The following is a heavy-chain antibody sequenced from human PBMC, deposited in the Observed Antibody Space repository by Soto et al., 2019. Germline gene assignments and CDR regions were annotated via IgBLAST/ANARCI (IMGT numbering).Heavy chain of an antibody. J-gene: IGHJ4*02. CDR2: IWFDGSNK. CDR1: GFTFSRYG. CDR3: ARDFWDGHHYLFDY. V-gene: IGHV3-33*01. D-gene: IGHD3-16*01. Sequence: QVQLVESGGGVVQPGRSLRLSCAASGFTFSRYGMHWVRQAPGKGLEWVAVIWFDGSNKYYADSVEGRFTISRDNSKNTLYLQMNSLRAEDTAVYYCARDFWDGHHYLFDYWGQGTLVTVSS.